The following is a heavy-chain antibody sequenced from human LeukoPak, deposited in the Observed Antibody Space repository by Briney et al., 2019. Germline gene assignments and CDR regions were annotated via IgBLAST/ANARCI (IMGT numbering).Heavy chain of an antibody. D-gene: IGHD5-18*01. V-gene: IGHV3-30-3*01. Sequence: SGGSLRLSCAASGFTFSSYAMHWVRQAPGKGLEWVAVISYDGSNKYYADSVKGRFTISRDNSKNTLYLQMNSLRAEDTAVYYCARDLMVQLWPGDYYYGMDVWGRGTTVTVSS. CDR1: GFTFSSYA. J-gene: IGHJ6*02. CDR2: ISYDGSNK. CDR3: ARDLMVQLWPGDYYYGMDV.